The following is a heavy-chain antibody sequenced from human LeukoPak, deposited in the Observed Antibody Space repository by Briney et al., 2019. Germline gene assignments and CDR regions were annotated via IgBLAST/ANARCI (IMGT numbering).Heavy chain of an antibody. D-gene: IGHD1-26*01. CDR3: ARVATNLYYYYYMDV. Sequence: SETLSLTCAVYGGSFSGYYWSWIRQPPGKGLEWIGEINHSGSTNYNPSLKSRVTISVDTSKNQFSLKLSSVTAADTAVYYCARVATNLYYYYYMDVWGKGTTVTISS. CDR2: INHSGST. CDR1: GGSFSGYY. V-gene: IGHV4-34*01. J-gene: IGHJ6*03.